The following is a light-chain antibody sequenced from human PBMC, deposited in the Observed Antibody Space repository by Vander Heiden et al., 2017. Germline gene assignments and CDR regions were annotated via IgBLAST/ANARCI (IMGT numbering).Light chain of an antibody. CDR1: QSINTY. J-gene: IGKJ4*01. CDR2: AAS. Sequence: DIQMTQSPSSLPASVGDRVTITCRASQSINTYLIWYQQKPGKAPNLLIYAASSLQSGVPSRFSGSGSGTDFTLTISSLQPEDFATYYCQQSYSTPLTFGGGTKVEIK. V-gene: IGKV1-39*01. CDR3: QQSYSTPLT.